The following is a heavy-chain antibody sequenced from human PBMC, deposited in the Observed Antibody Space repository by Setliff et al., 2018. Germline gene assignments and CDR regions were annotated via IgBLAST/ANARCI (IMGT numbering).Heavy chain of an antibody. J-gene: IGHJ4*02. Sequence: ASVKVSCKTSGFMFSTYGLSWVRQAPGQAPEWIGCISGYTGDTNYAPKFRDRVTLTIDPSSTTAYMELRRLKSDDTAFYYCARSSAPSVVLAADFDFWCQGTPVTVSS. CDR3: ARSSAPSVVLAADFDF. V-gene: IGHV1-18*01. CDR1: GFMFSTYG. CDR2: ISGYTGDT. D-gene: IGHD3-9*01.